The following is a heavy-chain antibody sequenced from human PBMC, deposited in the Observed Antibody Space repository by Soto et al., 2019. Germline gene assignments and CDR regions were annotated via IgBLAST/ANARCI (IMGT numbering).Heavy chain of an antibody. CDR1: VFSLSTSGVG. CDR2: IYWDDSK. Sequence: QITLKESGPTLVRPTQTLTLTCAFSVFSLSTSGVGVGWIRQPPGKALEWLAVIYWDDSKHYSPSLRSRLTSTKDTSKDQVVLTMTNMDPLDTGTYYCAHKGPEDWPLDYWGQGTLVTVSS. V-gene: IGHV2-5*02. J-gene: IGHJ4*02. D-gene: IGHD3-9*01. CDR3: AHKGPEDWPLDY.